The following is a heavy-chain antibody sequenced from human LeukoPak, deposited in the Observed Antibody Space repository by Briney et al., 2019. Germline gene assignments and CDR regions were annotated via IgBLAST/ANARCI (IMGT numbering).Heavy chain of an antibody. J-gene: IGHJ6*02. V-gene: IGHV3-21*01. CDR2: ISSGSTYI. CDR3: ARDIGYNSGMDV. CDR1: GFTFSSYV. D-gene: IGHD3-3*01. Sequence: GGSLRLSCAASGFTFSSYVMNWVRQAPGKGLEWVSSISSGSTYIYYADSVKGRFTISRDNAENTLNLQMNSLRAEDTAVYFCARDIGYNSGMDVWGQGTTVTVSS.